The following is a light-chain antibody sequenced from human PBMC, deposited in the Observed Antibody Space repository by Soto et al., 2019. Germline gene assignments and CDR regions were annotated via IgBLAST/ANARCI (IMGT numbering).Light chain of an antibody. Sequence: QSVLTQPASVSGSPGQSITLSCTGTSSDVGVFHYVSWYQQHPGKAPKLIIYEVSNRPSGVSNRFSGSKSGNTASLTISGLQAEDEADYYCSSYTSSSNWVFGGGTKLTVL. J-gene: IGLJ3*02. V-gene: IGLV2-14*01. CDR1: SSDVGVFHY. CDR3: SSYTSSSNWV. CDR2: EVS.